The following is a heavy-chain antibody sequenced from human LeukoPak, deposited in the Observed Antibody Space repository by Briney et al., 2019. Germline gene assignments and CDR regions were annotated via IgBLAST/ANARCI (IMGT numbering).Heavy chain of an antibody. CDR3: AREDIFGVVPGAFDI. D-gene: IGHD3-3*01. V-gene: IGHV4-30-2*01. J-gene: IGHJ3*02. Sequence: SETLSLTCTVSGGSISSGGYYWSWIRQPPGKGLEWIGYIYHSGSTYYNPSLKSRVTISVDRSKNQFSLKLSSVTAADTAVYYCAREDIFGVVPGAFDIWGQGTMVTVSS. CDR2: IYHSGST. CDR1: GGSISSGGYY.